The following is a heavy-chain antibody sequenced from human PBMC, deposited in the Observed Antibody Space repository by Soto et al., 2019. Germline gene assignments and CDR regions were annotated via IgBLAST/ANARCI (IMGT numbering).Heavy chain of an antibody. V-gene: IGHV3-33*01. CDR3: ARDLAPVSSVPHYYYYGMDV. Sequence: GGSLRLSCAASGFTFSSYGMHWVRQAPGKGLEWVAVIWYDGNNKYYADSVKGRFTISRDNSKNTLYLQMNSLRAEDTAVYYCARDLAPVSSVPHYYYYGMDVWGQGTTVTVSS. J-gene: IGHJ6*02. CDR1: GFTFSSYG. CDR2: IWYDGNNK. D-gene: IGHD2-2*01.